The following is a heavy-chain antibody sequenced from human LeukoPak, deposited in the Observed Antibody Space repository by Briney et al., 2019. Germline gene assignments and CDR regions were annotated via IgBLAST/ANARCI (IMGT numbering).Heavy chain of an antibody. V-gene: IGHV3-53*01. D-gene: IGHD3-22*01. CDR2: IYSGGST. J-gene: IGHJ3*02. CDR3: AKSGMIVVVKDAFDI. Sequence: GGSLRLSCAASGFTVSSNYMSWVRQAPGEGLEWVSVIYSGGSTYYADSVKGRFTISRDNSKNTLYLQMNSLRAEDTAVYYCAKSGMIVVVKDAFDIWGQGTMVTVSS. CDR1: GFTVSSNY.